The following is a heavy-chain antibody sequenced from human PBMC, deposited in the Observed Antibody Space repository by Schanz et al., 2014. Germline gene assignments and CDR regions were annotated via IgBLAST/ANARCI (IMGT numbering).Heavy chain of an antibody. CDR3: AKRCSSTSCSHGAFDI. CDR1: GFTFSSYG. Sequence: QVQLVESGGGVVQPGRSLRLSCAVSGFTFSSYGMHWVRQAPGKGLEWVALISYDGSNKHYADSVKGRFTISRENSKNTLYLKMTSLRDEDTAMYYCAKRCSSTSCSHGAFDIWGQGTMVTVSS. V-gene: IGHV3-30*18. J-gene: IGHJ3*02. CDR2: ISYDGSNK. D-gene: IGHD2-2*01.